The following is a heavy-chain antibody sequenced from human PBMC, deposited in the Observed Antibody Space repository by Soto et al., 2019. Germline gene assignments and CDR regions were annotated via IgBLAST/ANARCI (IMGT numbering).Heavy chain of an antibody. Sequence: QVQLVQSGAEVKKPGASVKVSCKASGYTFSSYGINWVRQAPGQGLEWMGWISAYNGNTHYAQNLQGRGTLTTDTSTSTAYMELRSLRSDDTAVYYCARDPYSWNDGGDYWGQGTLVTVSS. J-gene: IGHJ4*02. CDR2: ISAYNGNT. CDR3: ARDPYSWNDGGDY. CDR1: GYTFSSYG. V-gene: IGHV1-18*01. D-gene: IGHD1-1*01.